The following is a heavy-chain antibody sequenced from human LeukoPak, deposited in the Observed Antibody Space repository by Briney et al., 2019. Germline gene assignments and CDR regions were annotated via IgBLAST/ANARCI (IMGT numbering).Heavy chain of an antibody. J-gene: IGHJ6*02. CDR2: MYTSGST. Sequence: SETLSLTCPVSGGSIRSYYWSWIRPPAGKGVEWIGRMYTSGSTKYKPSLKSRVTMSVDTSKNQFSLKLSSVTAADTAVYYCARDYGEVFYYYGMDVWGQGTTVTVSS. CDR1: GGSIRSYY. CDR3: ARDYGEVFYYYGMDV. V-gene: IGHV4-4*07. D-gene: IGHD4-17*01.